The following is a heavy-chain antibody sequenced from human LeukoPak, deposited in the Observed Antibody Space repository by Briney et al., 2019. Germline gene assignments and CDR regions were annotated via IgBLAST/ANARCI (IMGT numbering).Heavy chain of an antibody. Sequence: SETLSLTCTVSGGSISSYYWSWIRQPAGKGLEWIGRIYTTGSTNYDPSLESRVTISVDKSKNQFSLKLTSVTAGDTAVYYCARDAGTGTTGNYYYYMDVWGKGTTVTVSS. V-gene: IGHV4-4*07. D-gene: IGHD1-7*01. CDR2: IYTTGST. CDR3: ARDAGTGTTGNYYYYMDV. CDR1: GGSISSYY. J-gene: IGHJ6*03.